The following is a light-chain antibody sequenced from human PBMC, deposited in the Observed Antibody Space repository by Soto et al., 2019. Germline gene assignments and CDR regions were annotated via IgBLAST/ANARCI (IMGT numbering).Light chain of an antibody. V-gene: IGLV1-51*01. CDR2: GNN. CDR1: TSNIGNND. Sequence: QSVLTQPPSVSAAPGQTVTISCSGSTSNIGNNDVSWYQQVPGTAPKLLIYGNNQRPSGIPDRFSGSKSGTSATLGITGLQTGDEADYYCGTWDSSLNTMLFGGGTQLTVL. J-gene: IGLJ2*01. CDR3: GTWDSSLNTML.